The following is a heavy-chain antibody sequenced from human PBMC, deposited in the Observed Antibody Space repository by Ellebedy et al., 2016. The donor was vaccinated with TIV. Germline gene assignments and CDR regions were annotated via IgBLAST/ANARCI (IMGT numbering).Heavy chain of an antibody. CDR1: GFTFSSYA. V-gene: IGHV3-23*01. CDR3: AGVGGGEYYNSNWYDHYSDY. J-gene: IGHJ4*02. CDR2: ISASAGST. D-gene: IGHD2/OR15-2a*01. Sequence: GESLKISXAASGFTFSSYAMSWVRQAPGQGLEWVSGISASAGSTHYADPVQGRFVISRDNSRNTLYLPVNSLRAADKVVDYCAGVGGGEYYNSNWYDHYSDYWGQGTLVTVSS.